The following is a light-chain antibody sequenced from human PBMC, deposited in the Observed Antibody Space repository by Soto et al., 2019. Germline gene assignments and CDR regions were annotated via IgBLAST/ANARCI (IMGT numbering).Light chain of an antibody. CDR2: DAS. CDR1: QSVSTY. V-gene: IGKV3-11*01. J-gene: IGKJ5*01. Sequence: EVVLTQSPGAMSLSPGERATLSCRANQSVSTYLARYQQRPGQAPRLLIYDASYRATDIPPRFSGSGSGTDFTLTISSLEPEDFAVYYCQQRSSWPPTITFGQGTRLEIK. CDR3: QQRSSWPPTIT.